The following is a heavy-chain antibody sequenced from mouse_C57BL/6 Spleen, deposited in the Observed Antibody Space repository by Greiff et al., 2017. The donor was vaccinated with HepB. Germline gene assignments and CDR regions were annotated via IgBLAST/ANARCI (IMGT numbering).Heavy chain of an antibody. CDR2: ISYDGSN. D-gene: IGHD2-3*01. J-gene: IGHJ2*01. V-gene: IGHV3-6*01. CDR1: GYSITSGYY. Sequence: ESGPGLVKPSQSLSLTCSVTGYSITSGYYWNWIRQFPGNKLEWMGYISYDGSNNYNPSLKNRISITRDTSKNQFFLKLNSVTTEDTATYYCARASDCYYEGYYFDYWGQGTTLTVSS. CDR3: ARASDCYYEGYYFDY.